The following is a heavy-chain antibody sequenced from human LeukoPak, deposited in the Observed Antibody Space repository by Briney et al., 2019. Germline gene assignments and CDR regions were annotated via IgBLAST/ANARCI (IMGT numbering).Heavy chain of an antibody. CDR3: ARDYTGYFP. CDR2: IKTDGGEK. J-gene: IGHJ5*02. CDR1: GFTFSSYW. V-gene: IGHV3-7*03. D-gene: IGHD3-9*01. Sequence: PGGSLRLSCAASGFTFSSYWMHWVRQAPGKGLEWVANIKTDGGEKYYVDSVKGRFTISRDNAKNSLYLQMNSLRAEDTAVYYCARDYTGYFPWGQGTLVIVSS.